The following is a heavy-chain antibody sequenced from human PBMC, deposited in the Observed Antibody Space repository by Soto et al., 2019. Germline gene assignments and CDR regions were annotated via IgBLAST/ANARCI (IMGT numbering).Heavy chain of an antibody. CDR1: GFTFSSYW. J-gene: IGHJ6*02. Sequence: GGSLRLSCAASGFTFSSYWMHWVRQAPGKGLVWVSRINSDGSSTSYADSVKGRFTISGDNAKNTLFLQMNSLRAVVTAVYYFALVAVVVVPAAIHYYYCCMDVWAQGTTVTVTS. CDR3: ALVAVVVVPAAIHYYYCCMDV. D-gene: IGHD2-2*01. V-gene: IGHV3-74*01. CDR2: INSDGSST.